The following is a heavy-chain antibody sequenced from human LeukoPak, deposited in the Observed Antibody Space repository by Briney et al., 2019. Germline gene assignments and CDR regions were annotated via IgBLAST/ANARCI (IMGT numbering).Heavy chain of an antibody. V-gene: IGHV4-59*01. J-gene: IGHJ4*02. CDR3: ARDSPPQYASSSAGFDH. D-gene: IGHD6-6*01. CDR2: IYYRGNT. Sequence: TSETLSLTCTVSGGSISSYYWSWIRQPPGKGLEWIGYIYYRGNTNYNPSLKSRVTISVDTSKNQFSLKLSSVTAADTAVYYCARDSPPQYASSSAGFDHWGQGALVTVSS. CDR1: GGSISSYY.